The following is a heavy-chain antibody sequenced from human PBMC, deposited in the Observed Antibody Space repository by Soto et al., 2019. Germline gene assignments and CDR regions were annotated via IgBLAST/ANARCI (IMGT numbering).Heavy chain of an antibody. Sequence: ASVKVSCKASGGTFSSYAISWVRQAPGQRLEWMGWINAGNGNTKYSQKFQGRVTITRDTSASTAYMELSSLRSEDTAVYYCASGPTVTTLSYWGQGTLVTVSS. CDR2: INAGNGNT. V-gene: IGHV1-3*01. CDR3: ASGPTVTTLSY. D-gene: IGHD4-17*01. CDR1: GGTFSSYA. J-gene: IGHJ4*02.